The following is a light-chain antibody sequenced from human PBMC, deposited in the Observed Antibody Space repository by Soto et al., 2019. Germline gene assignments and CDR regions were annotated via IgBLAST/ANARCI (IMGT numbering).Light chain of an antibody. V-gene: IGLV2-14*01. CDR1: SSDVGGYNY. CDR3: SSYTSSSTLCV. CDR2: EVS. J-gene: IGLJ1*01. Sequence: QAALAQPACVSGSPGQSITISCTGTSSDVGGYNYVSWYQQHPGKAPKLMIYEVSNRPSGVSNRFSGSKSGNTASLTISGLQAEDEADYYCSSYTSSSTLCVFGTGTKVTVL.